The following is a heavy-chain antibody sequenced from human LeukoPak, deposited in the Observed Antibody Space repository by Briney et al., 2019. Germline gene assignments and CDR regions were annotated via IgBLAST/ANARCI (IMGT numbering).Heavy chain of an antibody. J-gene: IGHJ4*02. CDR2: VYSGGST. CDR3: ARDRSVDTAFDY. D-gene: IGHD5-18*01. CDR1: GFSTKGNY. V-gene: IGHV3-66*01. Sequence: PGGSLRLSCEGSGFSTKGNYMSWVRQTPGKGLEWVAVVYSGGSTNHADAVKGRFSVSRDNSKNTLYLQMNSLRAEDTAVYYCARDRSVDTAFDYWGQGTLVTVSS.